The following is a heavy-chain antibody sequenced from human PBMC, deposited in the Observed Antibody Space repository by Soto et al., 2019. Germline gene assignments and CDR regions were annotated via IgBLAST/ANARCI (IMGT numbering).Heavy chain of an antibody. D-gene: IGHD3-10*01. V-gene: IGHV4-34*01. CDR3: ARGGGKLLWFGELHYYYGMDV. CDR2: INYSGST. Sequence: SETLSLTCAVYGGSFSGYYWSWIRQPPGKGLEWIGEINYSGSTNYNPSLKSRVTISVDTSKNQFSLKLSSVTAADTAVYYCARGGGKLLWFGELHYYYGMDVWGQGTTVTVSS. CDR1: GGSFSGYY. J-gene: IGHJ6*02.